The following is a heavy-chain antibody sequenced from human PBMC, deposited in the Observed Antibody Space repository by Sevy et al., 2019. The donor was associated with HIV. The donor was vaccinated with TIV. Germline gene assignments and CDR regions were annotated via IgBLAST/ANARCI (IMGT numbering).Heavy chain of an antibody. V-gene: IGHV3-11*01. D-gene: IGHD3-10*01. J-gene: IGHJ6*02. Sequence: GGCLRLSCAASGFTLSEYAMSWIRQTPGKGLEWISFISRTRSFIYYADSVRGRFTISRDNAKDSLYLQMNSLRADDTAVYYCARDEGMEVIGSIYKYHFYGFDVWGQGTTVTVSS. CDR1: GFTLSEYA. CDR3: ARDEGMEVIGSIYKYHFYGFDV. CDR2: ISRTRSFI.